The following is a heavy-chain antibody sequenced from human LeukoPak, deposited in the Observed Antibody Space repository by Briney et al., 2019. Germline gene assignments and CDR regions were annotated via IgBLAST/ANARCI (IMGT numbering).Heavy chain of an antibody. CDR2: IYYSGST. D-gene: IGHD1-26*01. V-gene: IGHV4-39*01. Sequence: PSETLSLTCTVSGGSISSSSYYWGWIRQPPSKGLEWIGTIYYSGSTYYNPSLKSRVTISVETSKNQFSLKLSSLTAADTAVYYCARLDTSHFYMDVWGKGTTVTVSS. CDR1: GGSISSSSYY. J-gene: IGHJ6*03. CDR3: ARLDTSHFYMDV.